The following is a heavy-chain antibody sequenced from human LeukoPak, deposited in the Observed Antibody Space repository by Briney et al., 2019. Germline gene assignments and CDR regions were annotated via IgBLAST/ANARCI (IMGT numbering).Heavy chain of an antibody. J-gene: IGHJ4*02. CDR3: ARGPHWDPHFDY. V-gene: IGHV1-69*13. CDR2: IIPIFGTA. CDR1: GGTFSSYA. Sequence: GASVKVSCKASGGTFSSYAISWVRQAPGQGLEWMGGIIPIFGTANYAQKFQGRGTITADESTSTAYMELSGLRSDDTAVYYCARGPHWDPHFDYWGQGTLVTVSS. D-gene: IGHD7-27*01.